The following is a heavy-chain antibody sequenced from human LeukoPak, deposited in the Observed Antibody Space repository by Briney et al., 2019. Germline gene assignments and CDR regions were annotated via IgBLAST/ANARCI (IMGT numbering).Heavy chain of an antibody. CDR1: GVSISSYY. V-gene: IGHV4-59*12. J-gene: IGHJ4*02. Sequence: SETLSLTRTVSGVSISSYYWSWIRQPPGKGLQWIGYIYYCGSTNYNPSLKRRVTISVNTSKNQFSLRLTPVTAADTAVYYCARWDGYNSQCDYWGQGTLVTVSS. CDR3: ARWDGYNSQCDY. D-gene: IGHD5-24*01. CDR2: IYYCGST.